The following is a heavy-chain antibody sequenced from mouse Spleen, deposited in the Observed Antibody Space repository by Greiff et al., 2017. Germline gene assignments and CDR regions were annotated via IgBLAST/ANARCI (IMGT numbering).Heavy chain of an antibody. CDR1: GYSITSGYY. CDR3: AKEGSYYGSWFAY. D-gene: IGHD1-2*01. V-gene: IGHV3-6*01. Sequence: VQLQQSGPGLVKPSQSLSLTCSVTGYSITSGYYWNWIRQFPGNKLEWMGYISYDGSNNYNPSLKNRISITRDTSKNQFFLKLNSVTTEDTATYYCAKEGSYYGSWFAYWGQGTLVTVSA. J-gene: IGHJ3*01. CDR2: ISYDGSN.